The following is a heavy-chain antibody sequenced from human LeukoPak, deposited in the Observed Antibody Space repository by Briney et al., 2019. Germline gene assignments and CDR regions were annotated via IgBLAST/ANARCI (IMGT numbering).Heavy chain of an antibody. V-gene: IGHV1-18*01. Sequence: AAVKVSCKTSGYTFSNYGVSWVRQAPGQGLEWMGWISGYNGNTDYVQKFQGRVTMTTDTSTTTVYMELRSLRFDDTAVYYCARIHDFWHGYQGVFHDYWGQGTLVTVSS. D-gene: IGHD3-3*01. J-gene: IGHJ4*02. CDR2: ISGYNGNT. CDR3: ARIHDFWHGYQGVFHDY. CDR1: GYTFSNYG.